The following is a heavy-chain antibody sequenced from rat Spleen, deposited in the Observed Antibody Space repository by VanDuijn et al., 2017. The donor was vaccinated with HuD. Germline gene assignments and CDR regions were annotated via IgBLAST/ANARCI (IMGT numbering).Heavy chain of an antibody. D-gene: IGHD4-1*01. CDR3: ARGATGVMDA. J-gene: IGHJ4*01. CDR1: GFTFSNYG. CDR2: ISYDGSST. V-gene: IGHV5-29*01. Sequence: EVQLVESGGGLVQPGRSLTLSCAASGFTFSNYGMAWVRQAPTKGLEWVATISYDGSSTYYRDSVKGRFTISRDNAKSTLYLQMDSLRSEDTATYYCARGATGVMDAWGQGASVTVSS.